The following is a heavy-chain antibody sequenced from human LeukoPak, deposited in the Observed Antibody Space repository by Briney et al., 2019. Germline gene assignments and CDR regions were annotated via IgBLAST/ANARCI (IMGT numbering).Heavy chain of an antibody. Sequence: GSTSYAQKFQGRVTMTRDTSTSTVYMELSSLRSEDTAVYYCARDAGYCSSTSCYGGSWFDPWGQGTLVTVSS. CDR2: GST. V-gene: IGHV1-46*01. J-gene: IGHJ5*02. D-gene: IGHD2-2*01. CDR3: ARDAGYCSSTSCYGGSWFDP.